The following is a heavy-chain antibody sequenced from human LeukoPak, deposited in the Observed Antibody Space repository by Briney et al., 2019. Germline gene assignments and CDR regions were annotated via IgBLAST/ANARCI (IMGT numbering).Heavy chain of an antibody. CDR3: ARTEYCSPTTCKYASL. V-gene: IGHV3-74*01. Sequence: GGSLRLSCSASGFTFSSNWMHWVRQAPGKGLVWVSQINSDGSSTNYADSVKGRFAISRDNAKNTLYLQMNSLRGEDTAVYYCARTEYCSPTTCKYASLWGQGTMVTVSS. J-gene: IGHJ3*01. CDR1: GFTFSSNW. CDR2: INSDGSST. D-gene: IGHD2-2*01.